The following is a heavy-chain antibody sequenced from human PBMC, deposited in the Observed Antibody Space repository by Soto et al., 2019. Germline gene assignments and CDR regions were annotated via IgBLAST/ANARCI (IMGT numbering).Heavy chain of an antibody. V-gene: IGHV4-39*01. CDR2: IYYSGST. D-gene: IGHD1-26*01. J-gene: IGHJ4*02. CDR3: ARILRGTFDY. CDR1: GGSISSSSYY. Sequence: ASETLSLTCTVSGGSISSSSYYWGWIRQPPGKGLEWIGSIYYSGSTYYNPSLKSRVTISVDTSKNQFSLKLSSVTAADTAVYYCARILRGTFDYWGQGTLVTVSS.